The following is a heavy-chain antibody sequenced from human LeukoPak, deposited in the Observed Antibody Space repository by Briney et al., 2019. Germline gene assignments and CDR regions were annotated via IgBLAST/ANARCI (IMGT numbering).Heavy chain of an antibody. Sequence: AGGSLRLSCAASGFTFSDHYMDWVRQAAGKGLEWVGRTRNNGNSYTTEYAASVKGRFTISRDDSKNSLYLQMNSLKTEDTAVYYCARTNPYDSGNYALDYWGQGTLVTVSS. D-gene: IGHD3-10*01. J-gene: IGHJ4*02. V-gene: IGHV3-72*01. CDR3: ARTNPYDSGNYALDY. CDR2: TRNNGNSYTT. CDR1: GFTFSDHY.